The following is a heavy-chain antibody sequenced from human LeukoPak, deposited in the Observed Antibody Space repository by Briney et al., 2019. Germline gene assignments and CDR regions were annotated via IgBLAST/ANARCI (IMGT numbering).Heavy chain of an antibody. V-gene: IGHV3-23*01. Sequence: GGTLRLSCGASGFTFSSSGMSWVRQAPGKGLEWVSAISGSGGSTYYADSVKGRFTISRDNSKNTLYLQMNSLRAEDTAVYYCAKGVAAAGTWYYYYMDVWGKGTTVTISS. CDR1: GFTFSSSG. D-gene: IGHD6-13*01. J-gene: IGHJ6*03. CDR3: AKGVAAAGTWYYYYMDV. CDR2: ISGSGGST.